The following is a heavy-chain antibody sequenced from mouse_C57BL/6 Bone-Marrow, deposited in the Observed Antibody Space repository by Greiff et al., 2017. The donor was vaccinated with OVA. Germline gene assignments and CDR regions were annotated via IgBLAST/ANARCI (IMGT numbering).Heavy chain of an antibody. V-gene: IGHV6-3*01. CDR1: GFTFSNYW. CDR2: MRLKSDNYAT. CDR3: TGGDYYGSSFDY. J-gene: IGHJ2*01. Sequence: EVKLEESGGGLVQPGGSMKLSCVASGFTFSNYWMNWGCESRGKGFEWGGVMRLKSDNYATHYAESLKGRFTISRDDSKSSVYLQMNNLRAEDTGIYYCTGGDYYGSSFDYWGQGTTLTVSS. D-gene: IGHD1-1*01.